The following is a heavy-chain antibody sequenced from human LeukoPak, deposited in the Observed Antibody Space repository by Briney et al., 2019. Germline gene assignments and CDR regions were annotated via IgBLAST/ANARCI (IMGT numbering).Heavy chain of an antibody. CDR1: GFTFSSYW. CDR3: ARDGVQLWFRDSYYMDV. V-gene: IGHV3-74*01. CDR2: INSDGSST. Sequence: PGGSLRLSCAASGFTFSSYWMHWVRQAPGKGLVWVSRINSDGSSTSYADSVKGRFTISRDNAKNTLYLQMNSLRAEDTAVYYCARDGVQLWFRDSYYMDVWGKGTTVTVSS. D-gene: IGHD5-18*01. J-gene: IGHJ6*03.